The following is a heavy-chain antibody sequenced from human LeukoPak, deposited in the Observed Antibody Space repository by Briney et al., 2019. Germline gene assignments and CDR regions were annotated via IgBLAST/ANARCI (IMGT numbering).Heavy chain of an antibody. V-gene: IGHV1-46*01. CDR2: INPRGGST. CDR3: ARTKLPTIYGDSALVQTYYFDY. Sequence: GASVKVSCKASGYTFTSYDINWVRQATGQGLEWMGIINPRGGSTSYAQKFQGRVTMTRDMSTSTVYMELSSLRSEDTAVYYCARTKLPTIYGDSALVQTYYFDYWGQGTLVTVSS. J-gene: IGHJ4*02. CDR1: GYTFTSYD. D-gene: IGHD4-17*01.